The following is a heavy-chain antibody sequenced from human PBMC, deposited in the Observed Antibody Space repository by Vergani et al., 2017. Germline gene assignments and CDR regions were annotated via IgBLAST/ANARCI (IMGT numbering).Heavy chain of an antibody. CDR3: ARGGFTMERRGFFDY. CDR2: IYTSGST. Sequence: QVQLQESGPGLVKPSQTLSLTCTVSGGSISSGSYYWSWIRQPAGKGLEWIGRIYTSGSTNYNPSLKSRVTISVDTSKNQFSLKLSSVTAADTAVYYCARGGFTMERRGFFDYWGQGTLVTVSS. D-gene: IGHD3-10*01. J-gene: IGHJ4*02. CDR1: GGSISSGSYY. V-gene: IGHV4-61*02.